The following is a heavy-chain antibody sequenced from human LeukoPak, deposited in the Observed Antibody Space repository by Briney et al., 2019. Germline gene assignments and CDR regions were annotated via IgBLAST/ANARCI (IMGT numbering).Heavy chain of an antibody. CDR2: ISGSGGST. D-gene: IGHD3-9*01. CDR3: AKNDYDILTGYSYYYYGMDV. V-gene: IGHV3-23*01. J-gene: IGHJ6*02. Sequence: PGGSLRLSCAASGFTFSSYAMSWVRQAPGKGLEWVSAISGSGGSTYYADSVKGWFTISRDNSKNTLYLQMNSLRAEDTAVYYCAKNDYDILTGYSYYYYGMDVWGQGTTVTVSS. CDR1: GFTFSSYA.